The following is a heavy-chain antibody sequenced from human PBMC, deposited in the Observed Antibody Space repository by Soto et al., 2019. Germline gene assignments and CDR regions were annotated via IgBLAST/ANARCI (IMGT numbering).Heavy chain of an antibody. Sequence: VQLLESGGDLVQPGGSLRLSCVASGFTFSDYYMSWIRQAPGKGLEWVSYISSSGTTIFYADSLRGRFTISRDNAKKSLYLQMNSLRGEDTAVYYCAREPSNWNYCFDYWGQGTLVTVSS. CDR3: AREPSNWNYCFDY. CDR2: ISSSGTTI. J-gene: IGHJ4*02. V-gene: IGHV3-11*01. D-gene: IGHD1-7*01. CDR1: GFTFSDYY.